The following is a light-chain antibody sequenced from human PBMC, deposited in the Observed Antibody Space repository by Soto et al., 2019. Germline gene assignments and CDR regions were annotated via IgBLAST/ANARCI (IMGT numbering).Light chain of an antibody. CDR1: QSISSW. CDR3: QQLFDSPIT. V-gene: IGKV1-5*01. CDR2: DAP. J-gene: IGKJ5*01. Sequence: DIQMTQSPSTLSASVGDRVTITCRASQSISSWLAWYQQKPGKAPKLLIYDAPSLESGVPSRFSGSGSGTDFTLTISSLQPEDFATYYCQQLFDSPITFGQGTRLEIK.